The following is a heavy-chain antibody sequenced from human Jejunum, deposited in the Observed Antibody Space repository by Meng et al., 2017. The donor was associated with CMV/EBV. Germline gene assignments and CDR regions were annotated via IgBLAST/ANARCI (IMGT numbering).Heavy chain of an antibody. CDR2: IYSNGIDT. Sequence: FSAYPMGWVRQAPGKGLEWVSMIYSNGIDTYYADSVKGRFITSRDNSKNMLYLQINSLRAEDTAVYYCAKYAKGVRSGNIYAMDVWGQGTTVTVSS. J-gene: IGHJ6*01. D-gene: IGHD2-8*01. CDR3: AKYAKGVRSGNIYAMDV. V-gene: IGHV3-23*03. CDR1: FSAYP.